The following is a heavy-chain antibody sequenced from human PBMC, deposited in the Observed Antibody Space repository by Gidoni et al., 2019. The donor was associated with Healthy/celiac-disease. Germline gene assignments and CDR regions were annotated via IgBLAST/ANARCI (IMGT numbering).Heavy chain of an antibody. CDR2: IYYSGST. CDR1: VGSISSYY. Sequence: QVQLQESGPGLVKPSETLSLTCTVSVGSISSYYWSWIRQPPGKGLEWIGYIYYSGSTNYNPSLKSRVTISVDTSKNQFSLKLSSVTAADTAVYYCARAPRGYSYGYGYYYYMDVWGKGTTVTVSS. J-gene: IGHJ6*03. CDR3: ARAPRGYSYGYGYYYYMDV. V-gene: IGHV4-59*01. D-gene: IGHD5-18*01.